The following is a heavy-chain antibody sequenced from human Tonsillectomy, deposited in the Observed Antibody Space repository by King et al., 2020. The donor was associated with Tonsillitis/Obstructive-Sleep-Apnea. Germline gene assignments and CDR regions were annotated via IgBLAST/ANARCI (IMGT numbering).Heavy chain of an antibody. J-gene: IGHJ1*01. V-gene: IGHV1-18*01. CDR3: ARDYYDSSGYYHGYFQH. D-gene: IGHD3-22*01. CDR1: GYTFTSYD. CDR2: SRPYDGDT. Sequence: QLVQSGAEVKKPGASVKVSCKASGYTFTSYDITWVRQAPGQGLEWMGWSRPYDGDTNYAKKLQGRVTMTSDTSTTTAYMELRSLRSDDTAVYYCARDYYDSSGYYHGYFQHWGQGTLVTVSS.